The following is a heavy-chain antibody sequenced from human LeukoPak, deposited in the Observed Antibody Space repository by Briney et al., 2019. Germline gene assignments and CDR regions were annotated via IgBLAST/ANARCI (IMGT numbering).Heavy chain of an antibody. CDR2: IYYTGST. V-gene: IGHV4-61*08. CDR3: ARVRHSSGYYGYVDY. D-gene: IGHD6-19*01. Sequence: SSETPSLTCTVSGDSVSSGAYYWHWIRQPPGKGLVCIGYIYYTGSTDYNPSLKSRVTISVDTSKNQFSLKLSSVIAADTAVYYCARVRHSSGYYGYVDYWGQGTLVTVSS. CDR1: GDSVSSGAYY. J-gene: IGHJ4*02.